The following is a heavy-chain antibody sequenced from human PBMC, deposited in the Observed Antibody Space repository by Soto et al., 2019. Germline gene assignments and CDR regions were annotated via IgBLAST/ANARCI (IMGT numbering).Heavy chain of an antibody. CDR2: ISSSSSYI. CDR1: GFTFSSYS. CDR3: ARDPKKNEGATSYSARSLY. Sequence: PGGSLRLSCAASGFTFSSYSMNWVRQAPGKGLEWVSSISSSSSYIYYADSVKGRFTISRDNAKNSLYLQMNSLRAEDTAVYYCARDPKKNEGATSYSARSLYWGQGTLVTVSS. D-gene: IGHD2-21*01. V-gene: IGHV3-21*01. J-gene: IGHJ4*02.